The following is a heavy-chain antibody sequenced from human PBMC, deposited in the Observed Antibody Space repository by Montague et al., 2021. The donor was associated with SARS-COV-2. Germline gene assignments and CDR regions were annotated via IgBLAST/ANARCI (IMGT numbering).Heavy chain of an antibody. J-gene: IGHJ6*02. CDR1: GGSFSGYC. Sequence: SETLSLTCAVYGGSFSGYCWSWIRQSPGKGLEWIGEINHSGDTNYNPPLKSRVTILVDTSKNQFSLKLRSGTAAAMAVYYCARGVLVDNRYACGWCLTHHYSGLDVWGQGTTVTVSS. D-gene: IGHD6-19*01. CDR3: ARGVLVDNRYACGWCLTHHYSGLDV. CDR2: INHSGDT. V-gene: IGHV4-34*01.